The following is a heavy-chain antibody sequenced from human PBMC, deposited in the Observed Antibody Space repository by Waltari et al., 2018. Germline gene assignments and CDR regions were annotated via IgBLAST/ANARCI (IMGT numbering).Heavy chain of an antibody. J-gene: IGHJ4*02. CDR1: GFTFSSYS. CDR3: ARESPLTDSNYPYYFDY. Sequence: EVQLVESGGGLVKPGGSLRLSCAASGFTFSSYSMNWVRQAPGKGLEWVSSISSSSRYIYDADSVKGLFTIARDNAKNSLYLQLNSLRAEDTAVYDCARESPLTDSNYPYYFDYWGQGTLVTVSS. CDR2: ISSSSRYI. D-gene: IGHD4-4*01. V-gene: IGHV3-21*01.